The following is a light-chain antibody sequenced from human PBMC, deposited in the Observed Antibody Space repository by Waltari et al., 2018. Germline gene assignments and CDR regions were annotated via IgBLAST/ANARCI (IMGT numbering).Light chain of an antibody. CDR2: END. J-gene: IGLJ2*01. CDR3: ATWGTGLEAGV. V-gene: IGLV1-51*01. Sequence: QSLLAQPPSVSAAPGQKVTISCSGSSSNIGNNYVSWYQQLPGTGPKLLIYENDKRPSGVPDRFSGSKSGTSATLGITGLQTGDEADYYCATWGTGLEAGVFGGGTTLTVL. CDR1: SSNIGNNY.